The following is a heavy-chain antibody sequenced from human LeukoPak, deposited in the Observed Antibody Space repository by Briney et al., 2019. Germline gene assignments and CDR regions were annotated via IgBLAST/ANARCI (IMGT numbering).Heavy chain of an antibody. CDR1: GYTFTSYG. CDR2: IIPIFGTA. V-gene: IGHV1-69*13. D-gene: IGHD5-12*01. CDR3: ARDHVDIVATIRRYYYYGMDV. J-gene: IGHJ6*02. Sequence: SVKVSCKASGYTFTSYGISWVRQAPGQGLEWMGGIIPIFGTANYAQKFQGRVTITADESTSTAYMELSSLRSEDTAVYYCARDHVDIVATIRRYYYYGMDVWGQGTTVTVSS.